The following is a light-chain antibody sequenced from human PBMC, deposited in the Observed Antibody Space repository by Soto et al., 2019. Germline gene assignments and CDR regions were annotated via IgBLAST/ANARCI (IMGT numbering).Light chain of an antibody. CDR3: QQSYTTPWT. CDR2: AAS. Sequence: DIQMTQSPSSLSASVGDRVTITCRASQSITSYLNWYQQKPGKAPQLLIYAASSLQSGVPSRFSGSGSGTDFTLTISSLQPEDFVTYFCQQSYTTPWTFGRGTKVEVK. J-gene: IGKJ1*01. V-gene: IGKV1-39*01. CDR1: QSITSY.